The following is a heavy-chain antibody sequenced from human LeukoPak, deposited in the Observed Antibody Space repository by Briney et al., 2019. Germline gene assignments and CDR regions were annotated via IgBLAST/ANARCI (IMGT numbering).Heavy chain of an antibody. V-gene: IGHV3-7*01. CDR1: GFTFKKYW. J-gene: IGHJ4*02. CDR3: ARETPRRGETRDGYR. D-gene: IGHD5-24*01. CDR2: IKEDGSET. Sequence: GRSLRLSCAASGFTFKKYWMNWVRQVPGKGLECLANIKEDGSETYYADSVKGRFTISRDNPKNLLFLQINSLRVEDTAVYYCARETPRRGETRDGYRWGQGTLVTVSS.